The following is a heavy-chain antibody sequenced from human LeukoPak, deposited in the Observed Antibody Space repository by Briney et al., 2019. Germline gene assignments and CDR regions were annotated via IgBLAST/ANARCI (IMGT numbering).Heavy chain of an antibody. D-gene: IGHD3-16*01. CDR3: TRAPWSLDPRLYYVNA. Sequence: SETLSLTCTVSRGSVSSSDYYWGWIRQPPGGGLEWIGSLSNGGSTHCNPSRRSRATISVDTSTKQFSLSLRSVTAADTPVNNCTRAPWSLDPRLYYVNAWGQGTLTTVSS. CDR2: LSNGGST. CDR1: RGSVSSSDYY. V-gene: IGHV4-39*01. J-gene: IGHJ5*02.